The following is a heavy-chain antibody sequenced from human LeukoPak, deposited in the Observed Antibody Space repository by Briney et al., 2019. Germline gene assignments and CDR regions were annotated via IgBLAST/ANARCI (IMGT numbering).Heavy chain of an antibody. CDR1: GGSISSYY. Sequence: SETLSLTCTVSGGSISSYYWSWIRQPAGKGLEWIGRIYTSGSTNYNPSLKSRVTMSVDTSKNQFSLKLSSVTAADTAVYYCARANSHYDILTGYSDYHFDYWGQGTLVTVSS. CDR2: IYTSGST. V-gene: IGHV4-4*07. D-gene: IGHD3-9*01. CDR3: ARANSHYDILTGYSDYHFDY. J-gene: IGHJ4*02.